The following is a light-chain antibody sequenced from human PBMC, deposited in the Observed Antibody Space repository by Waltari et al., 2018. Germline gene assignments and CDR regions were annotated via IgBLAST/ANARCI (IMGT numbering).Light chain of an antibody. J-gene: IGKJ1*01. CDR3: QKYDSVPWT. CDR1: QDISNY. CDR2: SAS. Sequence: DRVTITCRASQDISNYLAWYQQKPGKVPNLLIYSASTLKSGVPPRFSGSGSGTDFTLTINSLRPEDVATYYCQKYDSVPWTFGQGTKVEIK. V-gene: IGKV1-27*01.